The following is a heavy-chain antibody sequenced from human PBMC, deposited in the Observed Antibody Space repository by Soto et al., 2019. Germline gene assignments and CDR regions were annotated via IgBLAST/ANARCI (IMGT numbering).Heavy chain of an antibody. CDR3: TRAAWFPYLSFY. Sequence: GGSLRLSCAASGFTLSRFELHWVRQAPGKGLEWISYISSSGSTAYYASSVEGRFTISRDNANNSVYLQMDSLRAEDTALYYCTRAAWFPYLSFYWGQGALVTVSS. CDR2: ISSSGSTA. D-gene: IGHD3-10*01. CDR1: GFTLSRFE. J-gene: IGHJ4*02. V-gene: IGHV3-48*03.